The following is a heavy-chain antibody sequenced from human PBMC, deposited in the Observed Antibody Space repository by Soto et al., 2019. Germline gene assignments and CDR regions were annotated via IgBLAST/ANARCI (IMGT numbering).Heavy chain of an antibody. CDR2: IYYSGST. V-gene: IGHV4-59*08. CDR3: ARQGGWFDP. D-gene: IGHD1-26*01. J-gene: IGHJ5*02. Sequence: QVQLQESGPGLVKPSETLSLTCTVSGGSIRSYYWSWIRQPPGKGLEWIGSIYYSGSTNYKPSLKSRVTISVDTSKNQFSLNLNSVTAADTAVYYCARQGGWFDPWGQGTLVTVSS. CDR1: GGSIRSYY.